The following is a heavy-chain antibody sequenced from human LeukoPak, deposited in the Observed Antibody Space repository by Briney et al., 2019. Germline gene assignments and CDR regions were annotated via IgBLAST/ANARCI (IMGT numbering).Heavy chain of an antibody. CDR1: GYSISSGYY. CDR3: TSLYSSNWYLGDY. V-gene: IGHV4-38-2*02. Sequence: SETLSLTCIVSGYSISSGYYWGWIRQPPGKGLEWIGSITHSGIPYYSPSLRSRVTISLDASKNQFSLKLTSVTAADTAVYYCTSLYSSNWYLGDYWGQGALVTVSS. J-gene: IGHJ4*02. CDR2: ITHSGIP. D-gene: IGHD6-13*01.